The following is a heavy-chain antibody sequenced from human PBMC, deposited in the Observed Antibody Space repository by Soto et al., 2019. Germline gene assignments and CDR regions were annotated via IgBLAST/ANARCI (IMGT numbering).Heavy chain of an antibody. D-gene: IGHD3-22*01. CDR2: IYPGDSDT. J-gene: IGHJ6*02. V-gene: IGHV5-51*01. CDR3: AGVYNSSGNRPAKKYYYDMDV. Sequence: PGESLKISCQGFGYSFTSYWIGWVRQMPGKGLEWMGIIYPGDSDTRYSPSFQGQVTISADKSIGTAYLQWSSLKASDTAMYYCAGVYNSSGNRPAKKYYYDMDVWGQGTTVTVSS. CDR1: GYSFTSYW.